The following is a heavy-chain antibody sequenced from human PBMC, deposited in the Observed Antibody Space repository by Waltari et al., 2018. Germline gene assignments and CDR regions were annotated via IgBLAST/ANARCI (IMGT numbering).Heavy chain of an antibody. V-gene: IGHV4-34*01. J-gene: IGHJ5*02. CDR1: GGSFSGYY. CDR3: ARGQRITMIVGVITVSTHNWFDP. D-gene: IGHD3-22*01. Sequence: QVQLQQWGAGLLKPSETLSLTCAVYGGSFSGYYWSWSRQPPGKGLEWIGEINHSGSTNYNPSLKSRVTISVDTSKNQFSLKLSSVTAADTAVYYCARGQRITMIVGVITVSTHNWFDPWGQGTLVTVSS. CDR2: INHSGST.